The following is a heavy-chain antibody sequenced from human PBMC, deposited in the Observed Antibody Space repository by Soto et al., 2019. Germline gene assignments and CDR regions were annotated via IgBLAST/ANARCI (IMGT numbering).Heavy chain of an antibody. Sequence: SENLSLTCAVYGGSFNGYHWTWIRQPPGKGLEWIGEINHSGSTNYNPSLKSRATISVDTSKNQFSLKLSSVTAADTAVYYCGRGIAMMVVVESDAPDKFYRESWGQGTLVTVS. CDR3: GRGIAMMVVVESDAPDKFYRES. CDR2: INHSGST. D-gene: IGHD3-22*01. V-gene: IGHV4-34*01. J-gene: IGHJ5*02. CDR1: GGSFNGYH.